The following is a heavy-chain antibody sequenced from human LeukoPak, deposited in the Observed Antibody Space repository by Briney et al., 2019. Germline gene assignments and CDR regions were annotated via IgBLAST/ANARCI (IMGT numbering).Heavy chain of an antibody. CDR1: GYTFTSYG. Sequence: GASVKVSCKASGYTFTSYGISWVRQAPGQGLEWMGWISAYNGNTNYAQKLQGRVTMTTDTSTSTAYMELRSLRSDDTAVYYCAGEGGDWELLGGFDYWGQGTLVTVSS. D-gene: IGHD1-26*01. V-gene: IGHV1-18*01. J-gene: IGHJ4*02. CDR2: ISAYNGNT. CDR3: AGEGGDWELLGGFDY.